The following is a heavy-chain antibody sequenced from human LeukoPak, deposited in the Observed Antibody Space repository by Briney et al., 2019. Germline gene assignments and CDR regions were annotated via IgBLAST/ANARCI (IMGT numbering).Heavy chain of an antibody. CDR3: AKDYTWVTTSWYFDL. Sequence: PGGSLRLSCAASGFTFSSYGMSWVRQAPGKGLEWVSAISGSGGSTYYADSVKGRFTISRDNAKNSLYLQMNSLRAEDTALYYCAKDYTWVTTSWYFDLWGRGTLVTVSS. CDR2: ISGSGGST. J-gene: IGHJ2*01. D-gene: IGHD4-17*01. V-gene: IGHV3-23*01. CDR1: GFTFSSYG.